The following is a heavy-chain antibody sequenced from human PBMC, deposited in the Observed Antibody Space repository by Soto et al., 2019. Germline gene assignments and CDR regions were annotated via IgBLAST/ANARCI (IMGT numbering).Heavy chain of an antibody. CDR3: ARHQGAVTDYFDG. J-gene: IGHJ4*02. V-gene: IGHV4-39*01. CDR2: IYYSGNT. CDR1: GGSISSGSYY. D-gene: IGHD6-19*01. Sequence: SETLSLTCTVSGGSISSGSYYWGWIRQPPGEGLEWIGTIYYSGNTYYNPSLKSRVTISVDTSKNQFSLKLSSVTAADTAFYYCARHQGAVTDYFDGWGQGTLVTVSS.